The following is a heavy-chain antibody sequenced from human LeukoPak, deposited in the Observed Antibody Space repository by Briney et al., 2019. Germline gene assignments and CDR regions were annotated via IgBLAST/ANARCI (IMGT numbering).Heavy chain of an antibody. V-gene: IGHV4-34*01. J-gene: IGHJ6*02. CDR1: GGSFSGYY. CDR2: INHSGST. Sequence: SETLSLTCAVYGGSFSGYYWSWIREPPGKGLEWIGEINHSGSTNYNPSLKSRVTISVDTSKNQFFLKLSSVTAADTAVYYCARVSDYYYGMDVWGQGTTVTVSS. CDR3: ARVSDYYYGMDV.